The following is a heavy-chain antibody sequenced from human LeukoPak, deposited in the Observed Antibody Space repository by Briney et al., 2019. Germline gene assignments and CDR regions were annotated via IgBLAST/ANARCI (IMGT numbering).Heavy chain of an antibody. D-gene: IGHD6-19*01. Sequence: SETLSLTCTVSGGSISSYYWSWIRQPPGKGLEWIGYIYYSGSTNYNPSLKSRVTISVDTSKNQFSLKLSSVTAADTAVYYCAKSGSSGWLVYYFDYWGQGTLVTVSS. CDR1: GGSISSYY. CDR3: AKSGSSGWLVYYFDY. J-gene: IGHJ4*02. V-gene: IGHV4-59*01. CDR2: IYYSGST.